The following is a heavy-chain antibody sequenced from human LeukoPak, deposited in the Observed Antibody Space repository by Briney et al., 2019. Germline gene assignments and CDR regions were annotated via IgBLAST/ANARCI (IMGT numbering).Heavy chain of an antibody. J-gene: IGHJ5*02. D-gene: IGHD4-17*01. CDR2: ISGSGGST. V-gene: IGHV3-23*01. CDR1: GFTFSSYA. CDR3: AKAAYGDYVNWFDP. Sequence: PGGSLRLSCAASGFTFSSYAMSWVRQAPGEGLEWVSAISGSGGSTYYADSVKGRFTISRDNSKNTLYLQMNSLRAEDTALYYCAKAAYGDYVNWFDPWGQGTLVTVSS.